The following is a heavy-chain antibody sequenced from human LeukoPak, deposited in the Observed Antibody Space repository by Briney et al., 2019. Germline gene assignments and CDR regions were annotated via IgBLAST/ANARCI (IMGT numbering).Heavy chain of an antibody. CDR2: INPNSGGT. Sequence: ASVKVSCKASGYTFTGYYMHWVRQAPGQGLEWMGWINPNSGGTNYAQKLQGRVTMTTDTSTSTAYMELRSLRSDDTAVYYCARRPEIGYYYYMDVWGKGTTVTVSS. V-gene: IGHV1-2*02. CDR1: GYTFTGYY. D-gene: IGHD1-14*01. CDR3: ARRPEIGYYYYMDV. J-gene: IGHJ6*03.